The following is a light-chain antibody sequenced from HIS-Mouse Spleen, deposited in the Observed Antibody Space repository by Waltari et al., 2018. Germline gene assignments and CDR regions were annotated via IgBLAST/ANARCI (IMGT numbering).Light chain of an antibody. J-gene: IGLJ1*01. CDR2: GDS. Sequence: SYVLTQPPSVSVAPGKTARITCGGNNIGSKSVHWYQQKPGQAPVLGVYGDSDRPSGIPGRFSGSNSGNTATLTISRVEAGDEADYYCQVWDSSSDHYVFGTGTKVTVL. CDR1: NIGSKS. V-gene: IGLV3-21*03. CDR3: QVWDSSSDHYV.